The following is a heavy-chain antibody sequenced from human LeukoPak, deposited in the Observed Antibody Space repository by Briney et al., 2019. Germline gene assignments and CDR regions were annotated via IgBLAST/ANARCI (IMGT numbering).Heavy chain of an antibody. CDR1: GYTFTSYD. J-gene: IGHJ4*02. Sequence: ASVKVSCKASGYTFTSYDINWVRQATGQGLEWMGWMNPNSGNTGYAQKFQGRVTMTRNTSISTAYMELSSLRSEDTAVYYCARETPGEIAVAANGYFDYWGRGTLVTVSS. D-gene: IGHD6-19*01. CDR2: MNPNSGNT. V-gene: IGHV1-8*01. CDR3: ARETPGEIAVAANGYFDY.